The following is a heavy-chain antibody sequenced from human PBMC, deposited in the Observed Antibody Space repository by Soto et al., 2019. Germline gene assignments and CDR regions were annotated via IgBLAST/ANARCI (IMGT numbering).Heavy chain of an antibody. Sequence: EVQLVESGGGLVQPGGSLRLSCAASGFTFSNYWMYWVRQAPGKGLEWVSRINSDGSVSSYADSVKGRLTISRDNVKNTLSLQMDRLRADDTALYYCARGDCVGGTCYSLAGSFYYCLDVWGKGTTVTVFS. CDR2: INSDGSVS. D-gene: IGHD2-15*01. J-gene: IGHJ6*03. CDR3: ARGDCVGGTCYSLAGSFYYCLDV. CDR1: GFTFSNYW. V-gene: IGHV3-74*02.